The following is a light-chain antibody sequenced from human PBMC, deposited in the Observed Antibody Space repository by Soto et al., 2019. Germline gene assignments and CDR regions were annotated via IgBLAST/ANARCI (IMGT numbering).Light chain of an antibody. J-gene: IGKJ3*01. V-gene: IGKV1-39*01. CDR2: ATS. CDR1: QSISNS. CDR3: QQSHNTPFT. Sequence: DIQMTQSPSSLSASVGDRVTITCRASQSISNSLNWYQHKPGKAPKLLIYATSTLQSGVPSRFICSGSGTDFTLTISSLQPEDVATYFCQQSHNTPFTFGPGTNVDIE.